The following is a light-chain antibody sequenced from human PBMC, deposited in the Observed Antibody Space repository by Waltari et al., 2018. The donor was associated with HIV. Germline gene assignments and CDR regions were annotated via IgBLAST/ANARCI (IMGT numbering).Light chain of an antibody. CDR1: QSVSSSY. CDR2: GAS. J-gene: IGKJ4*01. CDR3: QQYGSSPLT. V-gene: IGKV3-20*01. Sequence: EIVLTQSPGTLSLSPGETATLSCRASQSVSSSYLAWYQQKPGQAPRLLIYGASSRATGIPDRFSGDGSGTDFTLTISRLEPEDFAVYYCQQYGSSPLTFGGGTKVEIK.